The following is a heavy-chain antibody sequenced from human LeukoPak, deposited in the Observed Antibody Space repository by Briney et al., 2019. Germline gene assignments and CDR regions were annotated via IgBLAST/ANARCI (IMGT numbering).Heavy chain of an antibody. J-gene: IGHJ5*02. CDR1: GDSISSYY. CDR2: IYTSENT. D-gene: IGHD3-3*01. Sequence: SETLSLTCTVSGDSISSYYWSWIRQPAGKGLEWIGRIYTSENTNYNPSIKSRVTMSVDRSKNQFSLKLSSVTAADTAVYYCARERGYCFDPWGQGMLVTVSS. V-gene: IGHV4-4*07. CDR3: ARERGYCFDP.